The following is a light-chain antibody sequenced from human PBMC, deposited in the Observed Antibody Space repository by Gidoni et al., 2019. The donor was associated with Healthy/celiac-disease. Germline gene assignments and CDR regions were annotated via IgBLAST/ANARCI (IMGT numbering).Light chain of an antibody. J-gene: IGKJ4*01. CDR3: QQYGSSPLT. CDR1: QSVSSSY. CDR2: GAS. V-gene: IGKV3-20*01. Sequence: IVLTHSPGTLSLSPGERATLSCRASQSVSSSYLAWYQQKRGPAPRLLIYGASSRATGIPDRCSGRGSGKDFTLTISRLEPEDAAVYYWQQYGSSPLTFGGGTKVEIK.